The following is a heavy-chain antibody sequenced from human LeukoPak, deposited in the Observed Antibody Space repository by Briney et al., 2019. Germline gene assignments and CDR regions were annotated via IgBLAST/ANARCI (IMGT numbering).Heavy chain of an antibody. V-gene: IGHV3-13*01. CDR3: ARGRGYSYGCCNWFDP. J-gene: IGHJ5*02. Sequence: GGSLRLSCAASGFTFSSYDTHWVRQATGKGLEWVSAIGTAGDTYYPGSVKGRFTISRENAKNSLYLQMNSLRAGDTAVYYCARGRGYSYGCCNWFDPWGQGTLVTVSS. D-gene: IGHD5-18*01. CDR1: GFTFSSYD. CDR2: IGTAGDT.